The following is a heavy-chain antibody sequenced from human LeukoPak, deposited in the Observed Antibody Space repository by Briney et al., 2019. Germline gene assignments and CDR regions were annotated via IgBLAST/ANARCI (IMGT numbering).Heavy chain of an antibody. D-gene: IGHD3-22*01. J-gene: IGHJ3*02. CDR3: ARDPPSRHYYDSSCYYGQAFDI. Sequence: ASVKVSCKASGGTFSSYAISWVRQAPGQGLEWMGWISAYNGNTNYAQKLQGRVTMTTDTSTSTAYMELRSLRSDDTAVYYCARDPPSRHYYDSSCYYGQAFDIWGQGTMVTVSS. CDR2: ISAYNGNT. CDR1: GGTFSSYA. V-gene: IGHV1-18*01.